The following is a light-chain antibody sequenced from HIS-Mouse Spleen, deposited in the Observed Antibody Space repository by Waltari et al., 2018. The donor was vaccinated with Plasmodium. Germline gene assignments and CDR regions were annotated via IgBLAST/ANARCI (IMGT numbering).Light chain of an antibody. CDR2: YYSDSDK. V-gene: IGLV5-37*01. Sequence: QPVLTQPPSSSASPGASALPPRPLPSAITVCSSTQYWYQLKPGGPPRYLLYYYSDSDKGQGSGVPSRFSGSKDASANTGILLISGLQSEDEADYYCMIWPSNASGVFGGGTKLTVL. CDR1: SAITVCSST. CDR3: MIWPSNASGV. J-gene: IGLJ3*02.